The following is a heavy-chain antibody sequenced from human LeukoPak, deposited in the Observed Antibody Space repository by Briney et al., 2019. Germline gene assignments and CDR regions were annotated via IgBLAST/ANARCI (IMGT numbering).Heavy chain of an antibody. Sequence: GGSLRLSCAASGFTFSDRHMSWIRQTPGKGLEWVSSITKDDSIIYSAHSVQGRFTISRDNAKDSLYLQMNSLRAEDTAVYYCARFSYGFWSAFDLWGQGALVTVSS. CDR1: GFTFSDRH. J-gene: IGHJ4*02. V-gene: IGHV3-11*01. CDR2: ITKDDSII. CDR3: ARFSYGFWSAFDL. D-gene: IGHD3-3*01.